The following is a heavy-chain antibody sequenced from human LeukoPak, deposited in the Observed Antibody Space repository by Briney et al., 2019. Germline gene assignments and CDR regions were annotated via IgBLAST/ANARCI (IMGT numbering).Heavy chain of an antibody. CDR1: GYSISSGYY. J-gene: IGHJ4*02. CDR3: ARDSGDYYDSSGYPDY. Sequence: SETLSLTCTVSGYSISSGYYWGWIRQPPGKGLEWIGSIYYSGSTYYNPSLKSRVTISVDTSKNQFSLKLSSVTAADTAVYYCARDSGDYYDSSGYPDYWGQGTLVTVSS. V-gene: IGHV4-38-2*02. CDR2: IYYSGST. D-gene: IGHD3-22*01.